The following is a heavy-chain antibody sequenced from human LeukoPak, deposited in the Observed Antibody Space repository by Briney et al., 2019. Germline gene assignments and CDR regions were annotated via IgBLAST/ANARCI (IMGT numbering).Heavy chain of an antibody. CDR2: INHSGST. CDR1: GGSFSGYY. J-gene: IGHJ5*02. V-gene: IGHV4-34*01. CDR3: ARHTVALPYNWFDP. Sequence: SETLSLTCAVYGGSFSGYYWSWIRQPPGKGLGWIGEINHSGSTNYNPSLKSRVTISVDTSKNQFSLKLSSVTAADTAVYYCARHTVALPYNWFDPWGQGTLVTVSS. D-gene: IGHD4-23*01.